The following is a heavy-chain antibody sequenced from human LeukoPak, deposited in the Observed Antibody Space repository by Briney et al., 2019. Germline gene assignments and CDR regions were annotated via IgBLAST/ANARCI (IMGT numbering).Heavy chain of an antibody. Sequence: TPSETLSLTCTVSGGSISSSSYYWGWIRQPPGKGLEWIGSIYYSGSTYYNPSLKSRVTISVDTSKNQFSLKLSSVTAADTAVYYCARRGTYSGFDPWGQGTLVTVSS. CDR2: IYYSGST. V-gene: IGHV4-39*01. J-gene: IGHJ5*02. D-gene: IGHD1-7*01. CDR1: GGSISSSSYY. CDR3: ARRGTYSGFDP.